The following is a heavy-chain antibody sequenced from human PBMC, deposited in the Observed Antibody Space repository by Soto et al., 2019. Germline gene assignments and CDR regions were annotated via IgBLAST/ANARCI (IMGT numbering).Heavy chain of an antibody. CDR2: INHSGST. Sequence: ETLSLTCAVYGGSFSGYYWSWIRQPTGKVLEWIGEINHSGSTNYNPSLKSRVTISVDTSKNQFSLKLSSVTAADTAVYYCARDPGGIVGAPFDYWGQGTLVTVSS. D-gene: IGHD1-26*01. J-gene: IGHJ4*02. CDR1: GGSFSGYY. V-gene: IGHV4-34*01. CDR3: ARDPGGIVGAPFDY.